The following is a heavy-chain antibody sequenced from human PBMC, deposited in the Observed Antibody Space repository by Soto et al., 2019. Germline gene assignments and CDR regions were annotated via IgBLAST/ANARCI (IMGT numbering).Heavy chain of an antibody. V-gene: IGHV2-70*01. CDR2: IDWADDK. Sequence: GPTRVNPTRTLTLTCTFSGFSLSTSVMCASWIRQPPGKALEWLALIDWADDKFYSTSLRTRLTVSKDTSKNQVVLTMTDMDPVDTGTYYCARMGAHSSGWTNYYYGLDVWGPGTKVTVSS. J-gene: IGHJ6*02. CDR3: ARMGAHSSGWTNYYYGLDV. CDR1: GFSLSTSVMC. D-gene: IGHD6-25*01.